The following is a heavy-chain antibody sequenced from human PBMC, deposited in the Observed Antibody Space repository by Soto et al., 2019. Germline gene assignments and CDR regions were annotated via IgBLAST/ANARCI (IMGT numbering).Heavy chain of an antibody. CDR3: SREERLVLVPADTPFDP. Sequence: ASVKVSCKASGFAFTNYYMHWVRQAPGQGLEWMGLINPSGGSTSYAQKFQGRVTMTRDTSTSTVYMELSGLRSEDTAVYYCSREERLVLVPADTPFDPWGQGTLVTVSS. CDR1: GFAFTNYY. V-gene: IGHV1-46*03. CDR2: INPSGGST. J-gene: IGHJ5*02. D-gene: IGHD2-2*01.